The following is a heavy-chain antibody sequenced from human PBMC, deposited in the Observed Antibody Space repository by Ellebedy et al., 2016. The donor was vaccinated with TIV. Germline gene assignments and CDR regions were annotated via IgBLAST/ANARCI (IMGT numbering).Heavy chain of an antibody. CDR1: GGSISSYY. CDR2: IYYSGSP. D-gene: IGHD5-18*01. J-gene: IGHJ4*02. CDR3: ARAETGYSYGFVPYFDY. V-gene: IGHV4-59*01. Sequence: MPSETLSLTCTVSGGSISSYYWSWIRQPPGKGLEWIGYIYYSGSPNYNPSLKSRVTISVDTSTKQFSLKLSSVTAADTAVYYCARAETGYSYGFVPYFDYWGQGTLVTVSS.